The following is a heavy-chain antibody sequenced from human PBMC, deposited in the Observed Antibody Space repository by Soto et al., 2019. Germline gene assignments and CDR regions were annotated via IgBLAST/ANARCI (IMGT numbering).Heavy chain of an antibody. Sequence: GASVKVSCKASGYTFXSYYMHWVRQAPGQRLELMGLINPSGGSTSYAQKFQGRVTMTRDTSTSTVYMELSSLRSEDTAVYYCARGVQLPTSLYYYYGMDVWGQGTTVTVSS. CDR2: INPSGGST. V-gene: IGHV1-46*01. CDR3: ARGVQLPTSLYYYYGMDV. J-gene: IGHJ6*02. CDR1: GYTFXSYY. D-gene: IGHD5-18*01.